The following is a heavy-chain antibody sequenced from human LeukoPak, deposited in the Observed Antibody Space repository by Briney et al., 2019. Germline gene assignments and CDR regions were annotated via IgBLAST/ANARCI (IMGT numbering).Heavy chain of an antibody. Sequence: GGSLRLSCAASGFTFSSYAMHWVRQAPGKGLEWVAVISYDGSNKYYADSVKGRFTISRDNSKNTLYLQMNSLRADDTALYYCARDPYYSSSSPYFDYWGQGVLVTVSS. V-gene: IGHV3-30-3*01. D-gene: IGHD6-6*01. J-gene: IGHJ4*02. CDR1: GFTFSSYA. CDR3: ARDPYYSSSSPYFDY. CDR2: ISYDGSNK.